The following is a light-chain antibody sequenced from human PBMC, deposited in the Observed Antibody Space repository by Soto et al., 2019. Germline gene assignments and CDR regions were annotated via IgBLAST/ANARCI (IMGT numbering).Light chain of an antibody. CDR1: QSITNW. Sequence: DIQMTQSPSTLSASVRDRVTITCRASQSITNWLAWYQQKPGKAPKLLIYKASSLESGVPSRFSGSGSGTEFTLTISSLQPDDFATYYCQQYNSYPVTFGVGTKVEIK. CDR2: KAS. V-gene: IGKV1-5*03. J-gene: IGKJ4*01. CDR3: QQYNSYPVT.